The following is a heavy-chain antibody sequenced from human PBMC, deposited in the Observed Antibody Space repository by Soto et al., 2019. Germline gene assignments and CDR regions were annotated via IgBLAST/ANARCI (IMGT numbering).Heavy chain of an antibody. V-gene: IGHV1-46*01. CDR3: ARDVLGHDNYETIGYYFYH. J-gene: IGHJ4*02. Sequence: QVQLSQFGAEVKKPGASVKVSCKASGYSFTNFHIHWVRQAPGQGLEWMGMIDPSGGITRDAQRLQGRITMTRDASTSTVYMELRSLTSEDTAVYYCARDVLGHDNYETIGYYFYHWGQGTLVTVSS. CDR1: GYSFTNFH. CDR2: IDPSGGIT. D-gene: IGHD3-22*01.